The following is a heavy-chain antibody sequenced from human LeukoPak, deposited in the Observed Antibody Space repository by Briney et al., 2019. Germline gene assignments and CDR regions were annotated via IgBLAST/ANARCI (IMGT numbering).Heavy chain of an antibody. CDR3: AKPLRGWTTERLDAFDI. CDR2: ISSRGGST. D-gene: IGHD2/OR15-2a*01. V-gene: IGHV3-23*01. CDR1: GFTFNSYA. J-gene: IGHJ3*02. Sequence: LPGGSLRLSCAASGFTFNSYAMSWVRQAPGKGLEWVSTISSRGGSTYYADSVKDRFSISRDNSNNTLHLQMNSLRVEDTAMYYCAKPLRGWTTERLDAFDIWGQGTMVTVSS.